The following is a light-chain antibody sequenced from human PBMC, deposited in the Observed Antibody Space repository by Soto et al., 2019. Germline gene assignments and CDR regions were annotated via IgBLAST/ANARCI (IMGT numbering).Light chain of an antibody. CDR2: AAS. CDR3: QQYGSSLFT. V-gene: IGKV3D-20*01. Sequence: EIVLTQSPATLSLSPGERATLSCGASQSVSSSYLAWYQQKPGLAPRLLIYAASSRATGIPERFSGSGSGTGFTLTISRLEPEDFAVYYCQQYGSSLFTFGQGTRLEIK. J-gene: IGKJ5*01. CDR1: QSVSSSY.